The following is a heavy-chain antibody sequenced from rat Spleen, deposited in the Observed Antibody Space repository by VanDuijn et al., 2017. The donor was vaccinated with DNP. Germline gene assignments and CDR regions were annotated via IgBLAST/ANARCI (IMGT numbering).Heavy chain of an antibody. CDR3: ATHSFTSGITTAFGS. CDR1: GFTFSYYG. CDR2: IIYDGTRT. V-gene: IGHV5S10*01. Sequence: EVQLVESGGGLVQPGRSLKLSCAASGFTFSYYGMAWVRQAPKKGLEWVATIIYDGTRTYYRDSVKGRFTISRDNAENTLFLQMDSLRSEDTATYYCATHSFTSGITTAFGSWGQGTLVTVSS. D-gene: IGHD1-11*01. J-gene: IGHJ3*01.